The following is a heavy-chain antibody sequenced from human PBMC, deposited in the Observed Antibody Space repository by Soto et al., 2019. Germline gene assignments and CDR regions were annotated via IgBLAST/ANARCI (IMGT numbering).Heavy chain of an antibody. CDR2: SANKANSYTT. CDR3: AADIVGTGSY. CDR1: GFTLIDHT. Sequence: EVQLVESGGGLVQPGGSLRLSCAASGFTLIDHTMDWVRQAPGKGLEWVGRSANKANSYTTEYAASVQGRFTFSRDDSRNSLYLQMNSLKSEDTAVDYCAADIVGTGSYWGQGTLVTVSS. D-gene: IGHD5-12*01. V-gene: IGHV3-72*01. J-gene: IGHJ4*02.